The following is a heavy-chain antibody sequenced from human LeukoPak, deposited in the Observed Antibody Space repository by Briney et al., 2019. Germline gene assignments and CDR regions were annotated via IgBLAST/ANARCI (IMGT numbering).Heavy chain of an antibody. V-gene: IGHV3-23*01. J-gene: IGHJ4*02. CDR2: ISGSGGST. CDR1: GFTFSSYA. D-gene: IGHD3-9*01. CDR3: VHYDILTGYSV. Sequence: PGGSLRLSCAASGFTFSSYAMSWVRQAPGKGLEWVSAISGSGGSTYYADSVKGRFTISRDNSKNTLYPQMNSLRAEDTAVYYCVHYDILTGYSVWGQGTLVTVSS.